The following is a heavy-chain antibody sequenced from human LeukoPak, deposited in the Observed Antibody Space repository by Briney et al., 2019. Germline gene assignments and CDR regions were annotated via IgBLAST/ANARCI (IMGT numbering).Heavy chain of an antibody. CDR2: INPNSGGS. J-gene: IGHJ4*02. D-gene: IGHD6-13*01. CDR1: GYTFTGYY. V-gene: IGHV1-2*02. CDR3: ARIAAADTANFDY. Sequence: ASVKVSCKASGYTFTGYYMHWVRQAPGQGLEWMGWINPNSGGSNYAQKFQGRVTMTRDTSISTAYMELSRLRSDDTAVYYCARIAAADTANFDYWGQGTLVTVSS.